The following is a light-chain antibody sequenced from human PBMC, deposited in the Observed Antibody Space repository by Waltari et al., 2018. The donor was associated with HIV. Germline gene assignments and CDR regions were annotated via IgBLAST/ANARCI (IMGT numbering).Light chain of an antibody. CDR1: ELGVKY. J-gene: IGLJ2*01. Sequence: SYEVTQPPSVAVSPGQTASITCAGHELGVKYTCCYQQKPGQSPLLVIYQDDKRPSGIPARFSAPSSGHAATLTIGGTLPMDEADSYCQAWASTTSGVFGRGTKLTVL. CDR3: QAWASTTSGV. V-gene: IGLV3-1*01. CDR2: QDD.